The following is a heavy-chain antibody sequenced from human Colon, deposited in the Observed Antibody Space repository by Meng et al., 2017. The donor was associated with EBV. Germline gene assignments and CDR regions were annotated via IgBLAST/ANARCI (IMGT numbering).Heavy chain of an antibody. D-gene: IGHD1-26*01. Sequence: QLCKAGGEVKKPGASVQVSCKASGYTFTNYGITWVRPAPGQGLEWMGWNNAYNGDTNYAQTLQGRVTMTTDTSTSTAYMELRSLRSDDTAVYYCARVEVGITSGDYWGQGTLVTVSS. J-gene: IGHJ4*02. CDR2: NNAYNGDT. CDR3: ARVEVGITSGDY. CDR1: GYTFTNYG. V-gene: IGHV1-18*01.